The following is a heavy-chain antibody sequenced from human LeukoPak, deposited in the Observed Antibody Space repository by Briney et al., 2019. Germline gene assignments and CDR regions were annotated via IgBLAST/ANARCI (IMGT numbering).Heavy chain of an antibody. J-gene: IGHJ5*02. CDR2: ISGSGGST. Sequence: PGGSLRLSCAASGFTFSSYAMSWVRQAPGKGLEWVSAISGSGGSTYYADSVKGQFTISRDNSKNTLYLQMNSLRAEDTAVYYCAKDIVVVVAAPPGANWFDPWGQGTLVTVSS. CDR3: AKDIVVVVAAPPGANWFDP. D-gene: IGHD2-15*01. V-gene: IGHV3-23*01. CDR1: GFTFSSYA.